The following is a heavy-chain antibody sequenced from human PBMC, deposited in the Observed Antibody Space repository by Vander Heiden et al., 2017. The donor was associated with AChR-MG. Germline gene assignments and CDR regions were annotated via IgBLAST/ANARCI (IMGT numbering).Heavy chain of an antibody. CDR2: INPSGGST. D-gene: IGHD3-22*01. Sequence: QVQLVPSGAEVKKPGASVKVSCKASGYTFTSYYMHWVRQAPGQGLEWMGIINPSGGSTSYAQKFQGRVTMTRDTSTSTAYMELSSLRSEDTAVYYCARSTRTMIVVVPIFDYWGQGTLVTVSS. V-gene: IGHV1-46*01. CDR1: GYTFTSYY. CDR3: ARSTRTMIVVVPIFDY. J-gene: IGHJ4*02.